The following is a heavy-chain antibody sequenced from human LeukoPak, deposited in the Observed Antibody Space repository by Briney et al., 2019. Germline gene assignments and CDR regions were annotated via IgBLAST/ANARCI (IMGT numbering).Heavy chain of an antibody. CDR1: GYTFTTYD. J-gene: IGHJ2*01. D-gene: IGHD1-26*01. Sequence: GASVKVSCKVSGYTFTTYDIHWVRQASGHGLEWMGFINPNSLNTDYAQKFQGRVTMTRDISISTVYIEMSSLTSEDTAVYYCTRAKWDGEGRYFDLWGRGTLVTVSS. CDR3: TRAKWDGEGRYFDL. CDR2: INPNSLNT. V-gene: IGHV1-8*01.